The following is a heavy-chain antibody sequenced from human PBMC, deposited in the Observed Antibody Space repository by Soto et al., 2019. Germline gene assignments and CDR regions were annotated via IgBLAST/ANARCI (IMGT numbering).Heavy chain of an antibody. V-gene: IGHV1-2*02. D-gene: IGHD1-26*01. Sequence: QVQLVQSGAEVKKPGASVKVSCKSSGVTFTDYYIHWVRQAPGQGLEWMGWINSYNGATKSSQRFQGRVSMTRDTSISTAYLALSGLRSEDTALYFCATVKGGGYDSWGQGTLVAVSP. CDR1: GVTFTDYY. CDR2: INSYNGAT. CDR3: ATVKGGGYDS. J-gene: IGHJ5*01.